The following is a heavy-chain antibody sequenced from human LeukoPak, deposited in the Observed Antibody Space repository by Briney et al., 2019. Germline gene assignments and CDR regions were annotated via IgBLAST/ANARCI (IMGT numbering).Heavy chain of an antibody. CDR3: ARDQGRYYYDSSGYYLEEAFDI. CDR2: IIPILGIA. Sequence: SVKVSCRASGGTFSSYAISWVRQAPGQGLEWMGRIIPILGIANYAQKFQGRVTITADKSTSTAYMELSSLRSEDTAVYYCARDQGRYYYDSSGYYLEEAFDIWGQGTMVTVSS. CDR1: GGTFSSYA. V-gene: IGHV1-69*04. J-gene: IGHJ3*02. D-gene: IGHD3-22*01.